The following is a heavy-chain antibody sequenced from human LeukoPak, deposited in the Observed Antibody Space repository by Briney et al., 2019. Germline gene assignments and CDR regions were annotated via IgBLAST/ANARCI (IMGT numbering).Heavy chain of an antibody. CDR1: GFTFSSYA. J-gene: IGHJ6*02. CDR2: ISYDGSNK. V-gene: IGHV3-30-3*01. D-gene: IGHD2-2*02. CDR3: ARGGYRSSTSCYRGYYYYGMDV. Sequence: GGSLRLSCAASGFTFSSYAMHWVRQAPGKGLEWVAVISYDGSNKYYAGSVKGRFTISRDDSKNTLYLQMNSLRAEDTAVYHCARGGYRSSTSCYRGYYYYGMDVWGQGTTVTVSS.